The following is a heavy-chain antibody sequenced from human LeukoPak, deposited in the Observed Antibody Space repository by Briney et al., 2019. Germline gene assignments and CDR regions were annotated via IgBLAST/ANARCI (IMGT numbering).Heavy chain of an antibody. V-gene: IGHV3-23*01. Sequence: GGSLRLSCEASGFTFTNYAMNWVRQAPGKGLEWVSLIDKSGGAPYYADSVKGRFFISRDNSKSTLSLQLNSLSVDDTAVYYCAKDLDSSDLWETAYWGQGILVTVSP. J-gene: IGHJ4*02. CDR2: IDKSGGAP. CDR1: GFTFTNYA. D-gene: IGHD6-19*01. CDR3: AKDLDSSDLWETAY.